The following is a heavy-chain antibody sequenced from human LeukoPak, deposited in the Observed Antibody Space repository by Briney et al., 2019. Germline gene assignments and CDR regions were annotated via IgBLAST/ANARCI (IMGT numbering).Heavy chain of an antibody. V-gene: IGHV3-9*01. CDR2: ISWNSGSI. J-gene: IGHJ6*02. CDR3: AKEGHYYYYYGMDV. CDR1: GFTFDDYA. Sequence: GGSLRLSCAASGFTFDDYAMHWVRQAPGKGLEWVSGISWNSGSIGYADSVKGRFTISRDNAKNSLYLQVNSLRAEDTALYYCAKEGHYYYYYGMDVWGQGTTVTVSS.